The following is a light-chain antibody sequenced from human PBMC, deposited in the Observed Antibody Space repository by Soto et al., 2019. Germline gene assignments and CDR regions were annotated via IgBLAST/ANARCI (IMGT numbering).Light chain of an antibody. CDR3: QQYNNWPLP. Sequence: EIVMTQSPDTLSVSPGDRVTLSCRASQTVTSNSDWYQQKPGQAPRLLIYGASTRATGIPARFSGSGSGTEFTLTISSLQSEDFAVYYCQQYNNWPLPVGGRTKGDI. J-gene: IGKJ4*01. V-gene: IGKV3-15*01. CDR1: QTVTSN. CDR2: GAS.